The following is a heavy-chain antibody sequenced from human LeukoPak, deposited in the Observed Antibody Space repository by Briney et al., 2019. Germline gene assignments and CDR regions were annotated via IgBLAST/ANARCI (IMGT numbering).Heavy chain of an antibody. CDR3: AKNRNGDYAQYFEY. J-gene: IGHJ4*02. D-gene: IGHD4-17*01. V-gene: IGHV3-23*01. CDR1: GFTFSSHA. Sequence: GGSLRFSCAASGFTFSSHAMSWVRQGPGKGLEWVSAISGSGGRTYYADSMKGRFTISRDNSKNTVYLQMNSLRVEDTAVYYCAKNRNGDYAQYFEYWGQGTLVTVSS. CDR2: ISGSGGRT.